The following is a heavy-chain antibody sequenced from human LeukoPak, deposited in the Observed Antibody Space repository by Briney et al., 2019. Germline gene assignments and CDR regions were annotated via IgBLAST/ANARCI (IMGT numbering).Heavy chain of an antibody. CDR2: IIPIFGTA. D-gene: IGHD3-22*01. Sequence: SVKVSCKASGGTFSSYAISWVRQAPGQGLEWTGGIIPIFGTANYAQKFQGRVTITADESTSTAYMELSSLRSEDTAVYYCASADSSGLQYKIDYWGQGTLVTVSS. J-gene: IGHJ4*02. CDR3: ASADSSGLQYKIDY. V-gene: IGHV1-69*13. CDR1: GGTFSSYA.